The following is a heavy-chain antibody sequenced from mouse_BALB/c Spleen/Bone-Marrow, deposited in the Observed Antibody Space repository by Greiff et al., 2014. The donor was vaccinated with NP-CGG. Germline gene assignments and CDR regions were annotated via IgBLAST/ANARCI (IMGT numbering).Heavy chain of an antibody. CDR2: ILPGSGST. CDR3: ARNYGFDY. Sequence: VQLVESGAELMKPGASVKISCKATGYTFSSYWIEWVKQRPGHGLEWIGEILPGSGSTNYSEKFKGKATFTADTSSNTAYMQLSSLTSEDSAVYYCARNYGFDYWGQGTTLTVSS. CDR1: GYTFSSYW. D-gene: IGHD1-1*01. V-gene: IGHV1-9*01. J-gene: IGHJ2*01.